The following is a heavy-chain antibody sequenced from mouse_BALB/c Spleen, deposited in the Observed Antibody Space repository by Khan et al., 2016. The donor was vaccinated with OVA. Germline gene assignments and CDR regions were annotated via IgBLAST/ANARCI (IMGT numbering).Heavy chain of an antibody. V-gene: IGHV1-63*02. CDR2: IYPGGGYT. Sequence: QVQLQQSGAELVRPGTSVKMSCKAAGYTFTNYWIGWVKQRPGHGLEWIGDIYPGGGYTTYNEKFKGQATLTADTSSSTAYMQLSSLTSGDSVIYYCARRVAARATWDYFDCWGQGTALTVSS. CDR1: GYTFTNYW. CDR3: ARRVAARATWDYFDC. D-gene: IGHD3-1*01. J-gene: IGHJ2*01.